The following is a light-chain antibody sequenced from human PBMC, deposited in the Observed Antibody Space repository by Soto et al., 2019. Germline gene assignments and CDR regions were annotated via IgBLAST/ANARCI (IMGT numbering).Light chain of an antibody. CDR1: SSDFATYNY. CDR2: EVS. CDR3: SSYTKSTDYV. Sequence: QPASVSASPGPSITISCTGTSSDFATYNYVSWYQQHPGKAPKLIIYEVSDRPSGVSNRFSGSKSGKTASLTSSGLQAEDESDYYCSSYTKSTDYVFGTGTKVTVL. J-gene: IGLJ1*01. V-gene: IGLV2-14*01.